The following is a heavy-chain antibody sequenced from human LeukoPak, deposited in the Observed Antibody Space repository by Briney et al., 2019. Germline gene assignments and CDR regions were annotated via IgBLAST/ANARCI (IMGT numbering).Heavy chain of an antibody. D-gene: IGHD3-10*01. J-gene: IGHJ5*02. CDR1: GGSISGYY. Sequence: SETLSLTCTVSGGSISGYYWSWIRQPPGKGLEWIGYIYYSGSTNYNPSLKSRVTISVDASKNQFSLKLSSVTAADTAVYYCARVVRNYYGSGSYYQTKDWFDPWGQGTLVTVSS. CDR2: IYYSGST. CDR3: ARVVRNYYGSGSYYQTKDWFDP. V-gene: IGHV4-59*01.